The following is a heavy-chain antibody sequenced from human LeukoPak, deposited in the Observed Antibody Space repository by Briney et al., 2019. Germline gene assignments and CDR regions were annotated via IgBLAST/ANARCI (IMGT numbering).Heavy chain of an antibody. Sequence: GESLKISCAASGFPFSGSAMHWVRQASGKGLEWVGRIRSKANSYATAYAASVKGRFTISRDDPKNTAYLQMNSLKTEDTAVYYCTIRGGDYYYYYMDVWGKGTTVTVSS. V-gene: IGHV3-73*01. CDR3: TIRGGDYYYYYMDV. CDR2: IRSKANSYAT. D-gene: IGHD2-21*01. CDR1: GFPFSGSA. J-gene: IGHJ6*03.